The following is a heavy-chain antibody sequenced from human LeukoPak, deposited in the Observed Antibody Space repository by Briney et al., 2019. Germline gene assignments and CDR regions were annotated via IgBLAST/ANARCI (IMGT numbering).Heavy chain of an antibody. CDR3: ARGPGIVGATTLRWFDP. D-gene: IGHD1-26*01. CDR2: IYYSGST. CDR1: GGSISSGGYY. V-gene: IGHV4-31*03. J-gene: IGHJ5*02. Sequence: SETLSLTCTVSGGSISSGGYYWSWIRQHPGKGLEWIGYIYYSGSTYYNPSLKSRVTISVDTSKNQFSLKLSSVTAADTAVYYCARGPGIVGATTLRWFDPWGQGTLVTVSS.